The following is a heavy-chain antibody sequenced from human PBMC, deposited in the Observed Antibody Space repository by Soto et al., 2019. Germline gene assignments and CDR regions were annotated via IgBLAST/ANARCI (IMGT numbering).Heavy chain of an antibody. CDR3: ARRDQIAYYYGMDV. J-gene: IGHJ6*02. V-gene: IGHV3-74*01. CDR1: AFTFSSYW. D-gene: IGHD2-21*01. CDR2: INSDGSIT. Sequence: EVQLVESGGGLVQPGGSLRLSCAASAFTFSSYWMNWVRQAPGKGPVWVSRINSDGSITGYADSVKGRFTISRDNAKNTLYLQMNSLSAGDTAVYYCARRDQIAYYYGMDVWGQGTTVTVSS.